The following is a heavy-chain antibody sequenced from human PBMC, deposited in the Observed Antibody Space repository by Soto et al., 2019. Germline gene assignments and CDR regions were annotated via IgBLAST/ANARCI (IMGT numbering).Heavy chain of an antibody. V-gene: IGHV3-13*05. CDR3: ARTGRDFYGLDV. D-gene: IGHD1-1*01. Sequence: EVQLVESGGGLVQPGGYLRLYCEASGFTFRNYDMHWVRQGTGKGLEWVSGISAAGDPDYADSVEGRFTISRENAQNSFFLQMNSLRVGDTAVYYCARTGRDFYGLDVWGQGTTVIVSS. CDR2: ISAAGDP. J-gene: IGHJ6*02. CDR1: GFTFRNYD.